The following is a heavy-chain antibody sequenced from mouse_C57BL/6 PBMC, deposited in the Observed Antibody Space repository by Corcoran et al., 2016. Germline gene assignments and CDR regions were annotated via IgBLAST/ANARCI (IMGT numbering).Heavy chain of an antibody. Sequence: QVQLKQSGAELVRPGASVKLSCKASGYTFTDYYINWVKQRPGQGLEWIARIYPGSGNTYYNEKFKGKATLTAEKSSRTAYMQLSSLTSEDSAVYFCARVGDSSGYPDYWGQGTTLTVSS. CDR3: ARVGDSSGYPDY. J-gene: IGHJ2*01. CDR1: GYTFTDYY. D-gene: IGHD3-2*02. CDR2: IYPGSGNT. V-gene: IGHV1-76*01.